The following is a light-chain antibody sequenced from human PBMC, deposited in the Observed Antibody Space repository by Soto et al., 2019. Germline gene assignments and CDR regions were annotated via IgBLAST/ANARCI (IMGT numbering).Light chain of an antibody. CDR2: SNN. Sequence: QSALTQPPSASGTPGQRVTISCSGSSSNIGSNTVNWYQQLPGTAPKLLIYSNNQRPSRVPDRFSGSKSGTSASLAISGLQSEDEADYYCAAWDDSLNGLYVFGTGTKVTVL. CDR3: AAWDDSLNGLYV. V-gene: IGLV1-44*01. J-gene: IGLJ1*01. CDR1: SSNIGSNT.